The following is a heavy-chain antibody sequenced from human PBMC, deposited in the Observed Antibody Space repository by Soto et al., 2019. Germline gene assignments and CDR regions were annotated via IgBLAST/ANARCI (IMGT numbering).Heavy chain of an antibody. CDR1: GYTFTSYA. CDR2: INAGNGNT. Sequence: ASVKVSCKASGYTFTSYAMHWVRQAPGQRLEWMGWINAGNGNTKYSQKFQGRVTITADESTSTAYMELSSLRSEDTAVYYCARDPDFAPDAFDIWGQGTMVTVSS. CDR3: ARDPDFAPDAFDI. D-gene: IGHD3-3*01. J-gene: IGHJ3*02. V-gene: IGHV1-3*01.